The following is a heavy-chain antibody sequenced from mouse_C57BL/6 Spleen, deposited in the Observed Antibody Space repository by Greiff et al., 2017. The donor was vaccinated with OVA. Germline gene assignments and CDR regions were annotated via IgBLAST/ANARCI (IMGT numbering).Heavy chain of an antibody. CDR2: INPSNGGT. CDR3: ARLEYYGRGREYYFDY. J-gene: IGHJ2*01. CDR1: GYTFTSYW. D-gene: IGHD1-1*01. Sequence: QVQLQQPGTELVKPGASVKLSCKASGYTFTSYWMHWVKQRPGQGLEWIGNINPSNGGTNYNEKFKSKATLTVDKSSSTAYMQLSSLTSEDSAVYYCARLEYYGRGREYYFDYWGQGTTLTVSS. V-gene: IGHV1-53*01.